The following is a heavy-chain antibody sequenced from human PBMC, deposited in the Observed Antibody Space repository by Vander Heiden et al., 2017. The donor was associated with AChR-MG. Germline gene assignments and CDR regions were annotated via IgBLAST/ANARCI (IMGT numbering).Heavy chain of an antibody. J-gene: IGHJ4*02. CDR2: LKPNSGRT. V-gene: IGHV1-8*02. D-gene: IGHD3-10*01. CDR1: GQSFSTYE. CDR3: ERERGLISSGPDY. Sequence: VQLVQSGAEVQKPGGSVKVSCKASGQSFSTYEINWVRQATGQGLEWMGWLKPNSGRTAYAQKFQGRVTMTRDTSINTVYMELSGLRYEDTAVYYCERERGLISSGPDYWGQGTLVTVSS.